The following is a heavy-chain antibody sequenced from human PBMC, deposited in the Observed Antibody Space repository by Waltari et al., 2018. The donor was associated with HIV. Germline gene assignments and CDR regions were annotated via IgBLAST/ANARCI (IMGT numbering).Heavy chain of an antibody. Sequence: QVQLVQSGAEVKKPGASVKVSCQASGYYFTGQYMHWVRQAPGQGPECMGWINPNRRGTNYAQRFQGRVTMTRDTSISIAYMEVSRLRSDDTAVYYCARVPNCSGGSCYSFDYWGQGTLVTVSS. CDR1: GYYFTGQY. CDR2: INPNRRGT. D-gene: IGHD2-15*01. J-gene: IGHJ4*02. CDR3: ARVPNCSGGSCYSFDY. V-gene: IGHV1-2*02.